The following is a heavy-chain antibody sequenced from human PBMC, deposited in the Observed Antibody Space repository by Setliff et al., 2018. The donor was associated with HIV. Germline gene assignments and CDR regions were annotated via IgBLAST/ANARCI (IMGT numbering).Heavy chain of an antibody. CDR1: GYSISSGYY. J-gene: IGHJ4*02. Sequence: PSETLSLTCAVSGYSISSGYYWGWIRQPPGKGLEWIGSIYHSGSTYYNPSLKSRVTISVDTSKNQFSLKLSSVTAADTAVYYCARGIAAAGRWGQGTLVTVSS. CDR2: IYHSGST. V-gene: IGHV4-38-2*01. D-gene: IGHD6-13*01. CDR3: ARGIAAAGR.